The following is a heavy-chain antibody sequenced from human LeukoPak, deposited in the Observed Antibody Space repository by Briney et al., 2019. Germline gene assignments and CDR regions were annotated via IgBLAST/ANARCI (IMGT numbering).Heavy chain of an antibody. D-gene: IGHD2-2*01. J-gene: IGHJ6*04. CDR1: GGPVSSGSYY. CDR2: IYYSGST. Sequence: SETLSLTCTVSGGPVSSGSYYWSWIRQPPGKGLEWIGYIYYSGSTNYNPSLKSRVTISVDTSKNQFSLKLSSVTAADTAVYYCARDKDIVVVPAAMTWDYYYGMDVWGKGTTVTVSS. V-gene: IGHV4-61*01. CDR3: ARDKDIVVVPAAMTWDYYYGMDV.